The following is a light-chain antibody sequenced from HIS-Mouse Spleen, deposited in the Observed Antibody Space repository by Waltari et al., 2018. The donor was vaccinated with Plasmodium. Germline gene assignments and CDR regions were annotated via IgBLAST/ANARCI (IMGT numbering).Light chain of an antibody. J-gene: IGLJ2*01. Sequence: QSALTQPASVSGSPGQSITISCTGPSSDVGVYNYVSWYQQHPGKAPKLMIYDVSNRPSGVSNRFSGSKSGNTASLTISGLQAEDEADYYCSSYTSSSTLVFGGGTKLTVL. V-gene: IGLV2-14*03. CDR3: SSYTSSSTLV. CDR1: SSDVGVYNY. CDR2: DVS.